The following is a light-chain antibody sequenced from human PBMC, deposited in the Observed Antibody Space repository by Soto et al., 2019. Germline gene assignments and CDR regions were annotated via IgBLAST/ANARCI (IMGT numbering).Light chain of an antibody. CDR2: EVD. CDR1: NSDVGRYNF. CDR3: SSFAGSNNFV. V-gene: IGLV2-8*01. Sequence: QSVLTQPPSASGSPGQSVTFSCTGTNSDVGRYNFVSWYQQHPGKAPKLIIYEVDKRPSGVPDRFSGSKSGSTASLTVSGLQAEDEADYYCSSFAGSNNFVFGSGTKLTVL. J-gene: IGLJ1*01.